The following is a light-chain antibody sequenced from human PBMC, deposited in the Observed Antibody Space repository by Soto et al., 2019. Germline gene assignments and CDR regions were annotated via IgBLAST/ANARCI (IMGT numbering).Light chain of an antibody. V-gene: IGLV2-8*01. J-gene: IGLJ2*01. CDR1: SSDVGGYNY. CDR3: SSYAGSNGVV. CDR2: EVS. Sequence: QSALTQPPSASGSPGQSVTISCTGTSSDVGGYNYVSWYQQHPGKAPKLMIYEVSKRPSGVPDHFSGSKSGNTASLTVSGLQAEDEADYYCSSYAGSNGVVFGGGTKLTVL.